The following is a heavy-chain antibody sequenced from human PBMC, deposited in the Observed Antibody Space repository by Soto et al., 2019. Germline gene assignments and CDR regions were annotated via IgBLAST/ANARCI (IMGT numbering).Heavy chain of an antibody. CDR3: AKEVPQYYDILTGYSGGYFDY. V-gene: IGHV3-23*01. CDR1: GFTFSSYA. J-gene: IGHJ4*02. D-gene: IGHD3-9*01. CDR2: ISGSGGST. Sequence: EVQLLESGGGLVQPGGSLRLSCAASGFTFSSYAMSWVRKAPGKGLEWVSAISGSGGSTYYADSVKGRFTISRDNSKNTLYLQMNSLRAEDTAVYYCAKEVPQYYDILTGYSGGYFDYWGQGTLVTVSS.